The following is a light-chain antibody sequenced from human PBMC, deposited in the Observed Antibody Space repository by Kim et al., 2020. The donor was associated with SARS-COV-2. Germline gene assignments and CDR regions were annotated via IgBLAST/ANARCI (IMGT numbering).Light chain of an antibody. CDR1: QPVGSN. V-gene: IGKV3-15*01. CDR3: QQYNTWRSLT. J-gene: IGKJ4*01. Sequence: IVMSQSPVTLSVSPVEGATLSCTASQPVGSNLAWYQQKPGQTPRLLIYDASIRDSGIPARFSGSGSGTDFTLTISSLQSEDFAVYYCQQYNTWRSLTFGGGTKVDIK. CDR2: DAS.